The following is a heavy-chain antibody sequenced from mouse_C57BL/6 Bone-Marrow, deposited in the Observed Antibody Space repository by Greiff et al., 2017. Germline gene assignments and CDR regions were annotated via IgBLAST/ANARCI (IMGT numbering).Heavy chain of an antibody. J-gene: IGHJ2*01. CDR3: ARPCYYGSDY. V-gene: IGHV1-59*01. D-gene: IGHD1-1*01. CDR2: IDPSDSYT. Sequence: QVQLQQPGAELVRPGTSVKLSCKASGYTFTSYWMHWVKQRPGQGLEWIGVIDPSDSYTNYNQKFKGKATLTVDTSSSTAYMQLSSLTSEDSAVYYGARPCYYGSDYWGQGTTLTVSS. CDR1: GYTFTSYW.